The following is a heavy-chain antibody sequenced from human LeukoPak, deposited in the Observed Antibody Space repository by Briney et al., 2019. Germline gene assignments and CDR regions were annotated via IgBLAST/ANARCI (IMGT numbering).Heavy chain of an antibody. D-gene: IGHD3-10*01. Sequence: SGTLSLTCDVSGGSVSGGNWWTWVRQPPGKGLEWIGEVSHGGTTNYSPSLKSRVTISIDKSRNQFSLKMVSVTAADTAVYYCARVIYRVRGVIINYYYYYMDVWGKGTTVTISS. CDR2: VSHGGTT. CDR3: ARVIYRVRGVIINYYYYYMDV. J-gene: IGHJ6*03. V-gene: IGHV4-4*02. CDR1: GGSVSGGNW.